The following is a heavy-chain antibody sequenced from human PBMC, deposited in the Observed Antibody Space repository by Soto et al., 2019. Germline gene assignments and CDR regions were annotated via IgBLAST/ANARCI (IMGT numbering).Heavy chain of an antibody. V-gene: IGHV3-48*02. CDR3: ARDEALRYFDWLTHYYYYGMDV. CDR2: ISSSSSTI. Sequence: GGSLRLSCAASGFTFSSYSMNWVRQAPGKGLEWASYISSSSSTIYYADSVKGRFTISRDNAKNSLYLQMNSPRDEDTAVYYCARDEALRYFDWLTHYYYYGMDVWGQGTTVTVSS. D-gene: IGHD3-9*01. CDR1: GFTFSSYS. J-gene: IGHJ6*02.